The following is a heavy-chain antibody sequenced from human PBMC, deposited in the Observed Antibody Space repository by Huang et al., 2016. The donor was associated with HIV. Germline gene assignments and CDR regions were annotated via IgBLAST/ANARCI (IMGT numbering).Heavy chain of an antibody. CDR1: TFSFGAYW. CDR3: ATKTGAMDI. Sequence: VESGGRFVQPGGSIRLSCVGSTFSFGAYWMSWVRQTQGKGLEWVANIKQDESEKYYVESVKGRFNISRDNAKKILFLQRDNVRVEDTATYYCATKTGAMDIWGQGTAVTVS. D-gene: IGHD1-7*01. J-gene: IGHJ6*02. CDR2: IKQDESEK. V-gene: IGHV3-7*01.